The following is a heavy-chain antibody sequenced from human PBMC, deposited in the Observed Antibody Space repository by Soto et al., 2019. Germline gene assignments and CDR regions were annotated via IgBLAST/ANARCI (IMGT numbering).Heavy chain of an antibody. CDR3: AKDRPEYDILTGYYHYYYHGMDA. Sequence: ARSLRLSCLASGFAVRSYGMNWVRQPPAKGLEWDSSIATTSSRINYTDSLKGLFTLYRDNAMSSLYLQMKSLRAEDTAVYFCAKDRPEYDILTGYYHYYYHGMDAWGQGNTVTVSS. CDR1: GFAVRSYG. J-gene: IGHJ6*02. D-gene: IGHD3-9*01. V-gene: IGHV3-21*06. CDR2: IATTSSRI.